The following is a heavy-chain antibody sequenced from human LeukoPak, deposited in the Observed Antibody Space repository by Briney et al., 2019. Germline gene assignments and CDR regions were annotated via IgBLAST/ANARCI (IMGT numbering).Heavy chain of an antibody. CDR3: ARWGLAVAGYYFDY. V-gene: IGHV4-59*01. J-gene: IGHJ4*01. D-gene: IGHD6-19*01. CDR2: IYYSGGT. CDR1: GGSISSYY. Sequence: SETLSLTCTVSGGSISSYYWSWIRQPPGKGLEWIGYIYYSGGTNYNPSLKSRVTISVDTSKNQFSLKLSSVTAADTALYYCARWGLAVAGYYFDYWGQGTLVTVSS.